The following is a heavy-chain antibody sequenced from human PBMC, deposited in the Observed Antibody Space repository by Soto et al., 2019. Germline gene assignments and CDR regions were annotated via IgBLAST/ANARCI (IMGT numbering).Heavy chain of an antibody. CDR3: ARIRRYQLLAYYYGMDV. V-gene: IGHV2-26*01. J-gene: IGHJ6*02. CDR2: IFSNDEK. CDR1: GFSLSNARMG. Sequence: SGPTLVNPPETLTLTCTVSGFSLSNARMGVSWIRQPPGKALEWLAHIFSNDEKSYSTSLKSRLTISKDTSKSQVVLTMTNMDPVDTATYYCARIRRYQLLAYYYGMDVWGQGTTVTVSS. D-gene: IGHD2-2*01.